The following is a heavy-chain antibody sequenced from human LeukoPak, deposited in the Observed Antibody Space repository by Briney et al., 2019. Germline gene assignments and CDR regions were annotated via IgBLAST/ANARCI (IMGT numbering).Heavy chain of an antibody. CDR1: DGSISSYY. Sequence: SETLSLTCTVSDGSISSYYWTWIRQPPGKGLEWIGYIYYSGITNYNPSLKSRVTISVDTSKNQFSLKLSSVTAADTAVYYCARLRNYYDSSGYYAIDYWGQGTLVTVSS. V-gene: IGHV4-59*08. CDR2: IYYSGIT. J-gene: IGHJ4*01. D-gene: IGHD3-22*01. CDR3: ARLRNYYDSSGYYAIDY.